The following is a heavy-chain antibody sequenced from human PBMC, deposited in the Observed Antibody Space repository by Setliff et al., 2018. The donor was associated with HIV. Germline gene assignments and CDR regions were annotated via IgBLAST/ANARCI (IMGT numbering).Heavy chain of an antibody. D-gene: IGHD2-2*01. V-gene: IGHV4-59*12. CDR2: MYYSGNT. CDR1: GVSISNYY. J-gene: IGHJ6*04. Sequence: SETLSLTCTVSGVSISNYYWSWIRQPPGKVLEWIGYMYYSGNTNYNPSLKSRVSMSVDKSKNQFSVKLTSVTAADTAVYYCARGHCSGTNCYGVDYYGMDGWGKGTTVTVSS. CDR3: ARGHCSGTNCYGVDYYGMDG.